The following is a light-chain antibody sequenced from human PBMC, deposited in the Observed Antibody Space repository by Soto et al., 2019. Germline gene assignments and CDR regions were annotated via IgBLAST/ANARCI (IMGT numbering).Light chain of an antibody. CDR3: HQSYITRLYT. J-gene: IGKJ2*01. CDR1: QSISNY. V-gene: IGKV1-39*01. Sequence: DIQMTQSPSSLSASVGDRVTITCRASQSISNYLNCYQQKPGNAPKLLIYAASNLQSGVPSRSSGSGFGTDFTLTISSLQPEVFATSYCHQSYITRLYTVGQGTKVDIK. CDR2: AAS.